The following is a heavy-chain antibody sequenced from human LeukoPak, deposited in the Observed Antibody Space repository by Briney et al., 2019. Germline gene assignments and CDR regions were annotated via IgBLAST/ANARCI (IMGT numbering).Heavy chain of an antibody. D-gene: IGHD3-10*01. Sequence: SETLSLTCAVYGGSFSGYYWSWIRQPPGKGLEWIGEINHSGSTNYNPSLKSRATISVDTSKNQFSLKLSSVTAADTAVYYCARGRFTMARGAPDYWGQGTLVTVSS. CDR1: GGSFSGYY. V-gene: IGHV4-34*01. CDR2: INHSGST. J-gene: IGHJ4*02. CDR3: ARGRFTMARGAPDY.